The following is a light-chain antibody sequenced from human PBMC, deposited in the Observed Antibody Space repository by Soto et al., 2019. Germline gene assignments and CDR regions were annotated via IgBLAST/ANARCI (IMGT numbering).Light chain of an antibody. J-gene: IGKJ1*01. V-gene: IGKV3-20*01. CDR2: GAS. Sequence: EIVLTQSPGTLSLSPGERATLSCRASQSVSSRYLAWYQQKPGQAPRLLIYGASSRATGIPDRFSGSGSGTDFTLTISRLEPEDFAVYYCQQYGGLPPWTFGQGTKVEIK. CDR1: QSVSSRY. CDR3: QQYGGLPPWT.